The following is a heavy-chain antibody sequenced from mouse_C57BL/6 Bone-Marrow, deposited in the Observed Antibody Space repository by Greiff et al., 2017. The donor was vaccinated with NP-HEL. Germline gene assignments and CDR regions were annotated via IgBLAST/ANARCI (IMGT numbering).Heavy chain of an antibody. D-gene: IGHD4-1*01. V-gene: IGHV1-54*01. CDR2: INPGSGGT. J-gene: IGHJ4*01. CDR3: ARVGELGPLYAMDY. Sequence: QVQLQQSGAELVRPGTSVKVSCKASGYAFTNYLIEWVKQRPGQGLEWIGVINPGSGGTTYNEKFKGKATLTADKSSSTAYMQLSSLTSEDSAVYFCARVGELGPLYAMDYWGQGTSVTVSS. CDR1: GYAFTNYL.